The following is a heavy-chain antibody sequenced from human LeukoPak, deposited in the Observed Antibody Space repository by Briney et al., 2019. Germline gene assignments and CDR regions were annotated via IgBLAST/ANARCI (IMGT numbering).Heavy chain of an antibody. CDR1: GFTFSNYA. D-gene: IGHD3-10*01. Sequence: GGSLRLSCAASGFTFSNYAMSWVRQAPGKGLEWVSGISGSASTSYDADSVKGRFTISRDNSKNTLYLQMNRLRADDTAVYYCAKMGSDYSGYDAFDIWGQGTMVTVSS. CDR2: ISGSASTS. CDR3: AKMGSDYSGYDAFDI. V-gene: IGHV3-23*01. J-gene: IGHJ3*02.